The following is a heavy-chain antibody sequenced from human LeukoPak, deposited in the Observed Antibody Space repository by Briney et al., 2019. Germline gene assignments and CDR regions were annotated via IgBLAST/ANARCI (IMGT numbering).Heavy chain of an antibody. J-gene: IGHJ4*02. D-gene: IGHD1-7*01. V-gene: IGHV1-2*02. CDR3: ARDSVTGTYAGIDY. CDR1: GYTFTGYY. CDR2: INPNSSGT. Sequence: ASVKVSCKASGYTFTGYYMHWVRQAPGQGLEWMGWINPNSSGTNYAQKFQGRVTMTRDTSISTAYMEMSRLRSDYAAMYYCARDSVTGTYAGIDYWGQGTLVTVSS.